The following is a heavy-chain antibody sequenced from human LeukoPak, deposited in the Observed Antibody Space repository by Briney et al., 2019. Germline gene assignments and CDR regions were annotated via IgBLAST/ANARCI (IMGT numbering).Heavy chain of an antibody. Sequence: GASVKVSCKASGYTFTGYYMRWVRQAPGQGLEWMGWINPNSGGTNSAQKFQGRVTMTSDTSISTAYMELSRLRSDDTAVYYCARDTAMAEFDYWGQGTLVTVPS. V-gene: IGHV1-2*02. CDR2: INPNSGGT. CDR1: GYTFTGYY. J-gene: IGHJ4*02. CDR3: ARDTAMAEFDY. D-gene: IGHD5-18*01.